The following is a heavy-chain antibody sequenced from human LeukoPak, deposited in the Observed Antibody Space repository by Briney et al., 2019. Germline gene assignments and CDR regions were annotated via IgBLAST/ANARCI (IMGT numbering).Heavy chain of an antibody. D-gene: IGHD2-21*02. CDR2: INPHSGGT. V-gene: IGHV1-2*02. CDR1: GFTFTGYY. CDR3: VREGNELLSKNFVY. J-gene: IGHJ4*02. Sequence: ATVKVSCKASGFTFTGYYIHWVRPAPGKGLVWMGYINPHSGGTNSPQKLQGRFTMTTDTSISAAYMELSSLLSDDTAMYYCVREGNELLSKNFVYWGLGTLVTVSS.